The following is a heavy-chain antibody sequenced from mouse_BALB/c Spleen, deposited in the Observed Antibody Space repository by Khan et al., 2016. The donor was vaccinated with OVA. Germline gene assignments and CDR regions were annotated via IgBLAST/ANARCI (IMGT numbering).Heavy chain of an antibody. CDR2: IYPGDGDT. V-gene: IGHV1-80*01. Sequence: VQLQQSGAELVRPGSSVKISCKASGYVFSSYWMNWVKQRPGQGLEWIGQIYPGDGDTNYNGKFKDKATLTADKSSNTAYVQHSSLTSEDSAVYFCARSGYDYFAYWGQGTLVTVSA. CDR3: ARSGYDYFAY. CDR1: GYVFSSYW. J-gene: IGHJ3*01. D-gene: IGHD2-14*01.